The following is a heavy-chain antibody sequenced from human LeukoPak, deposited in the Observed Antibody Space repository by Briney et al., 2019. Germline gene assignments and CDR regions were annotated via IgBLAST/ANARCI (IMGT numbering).Heavy chain of an antibody. CDR2: ISDDGTSK. Sequence: GGSLRLSCVTSGFTFSNHAMHWVRQGPGKGLEWVGVISDDGTSKFYADSVKGRFTIFRDNSKNTLFLQINSLRPEDTAMYYCARVDDLDAFDIWGQGTLVTVSS. V-gene: IGHV3-30*04. J-gene: IGHJ3*02. CDR1: GFTFSNHA. CDR3: ARVDDLDAFDI. D-gene: IGHD2-2*03.